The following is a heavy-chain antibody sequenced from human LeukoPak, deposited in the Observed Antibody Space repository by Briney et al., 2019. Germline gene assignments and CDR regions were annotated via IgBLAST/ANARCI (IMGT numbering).Heavy chain of an antibody. CDR1: GGSFSSSSYS. CDR2: INHSGST. V-gene: IGHV4-39*01. Sequence: PSETLSLTCAVSGGSFSSSSYSWSWIRQPPGKGLEWIGEINHSGSTNYNPSLKSRVTISVDTSKNQFSLKLSSVTAADTAVYYCARHWNRRPFDYWGQGTLVTVSS. J-gene: IGHJ4*02. CDR3: ARHWNRRPFDY. D-gene: IGHD2/OR15-2a*01.